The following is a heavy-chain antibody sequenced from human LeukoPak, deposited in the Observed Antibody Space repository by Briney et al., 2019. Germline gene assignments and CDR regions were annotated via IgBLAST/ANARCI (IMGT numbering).Heavy chain of an antibody. V-gene: IGHV3-30*02. CDR2: IRYDGSNK. Sequence: GGSPRLSCAASGFTFSSYGMHWVRQAPGKGLEWVAFIRYDGSNKYYADSVKGRFTISRDNSKNTLYLQMNSLRAEDTAVYYCAKDGRIAARPSYFDYWGQGTLVTVSS. CDR3: AKDGRIAARPSYFDY. D-gene: IGHD6-6*01. CDR1: GFTFSSYG. J-gene: IGHJ4*02.